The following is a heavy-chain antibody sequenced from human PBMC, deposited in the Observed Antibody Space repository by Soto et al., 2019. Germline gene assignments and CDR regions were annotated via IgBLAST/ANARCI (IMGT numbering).Heavy chain of an antibody. Sequence: QVQLVQSGAEVKKPGASVKVSCKASGYTFTSYGISWVRQAPGQGLEWMGWISAYHGNTNYAPKLQGRATMTTDTSTINASIELSGLGSDDTAVYYCARAGLWFGELSDYLGQGTLVTVSS. J-gene: IGHJ4*02. V-gene: IGHV1-18*01. CDR1: GYTFTSYG. CDR2: ISAYHGNT. D-gene: IGHD3-10*01. CDR3: ARAGLWFGELSDY.